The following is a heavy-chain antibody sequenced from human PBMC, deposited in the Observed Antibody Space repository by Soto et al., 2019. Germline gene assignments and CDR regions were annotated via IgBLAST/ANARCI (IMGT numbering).Heavy chain of an antibody. V-gene: IGHV3-9*01. Sequence: EVQLVESGGGLVQPGRSLRLSCAASGFTFVDYAMHWVRQAPGQGLEWVSGISWDGGYKGYADSVKGRFTISRDNAKKSLYLEMNSLRVEDTAHYYCAKDAGDCNSISCEDAFDYWGQGTTITVS. J-gene: IGHJ3*01. CDR3: AKDAGDCNSISCEDAFDY. D-gene: IGHD2-2*01. CDR1: GFTFVDYA. CDR2: ISWDGGYK.